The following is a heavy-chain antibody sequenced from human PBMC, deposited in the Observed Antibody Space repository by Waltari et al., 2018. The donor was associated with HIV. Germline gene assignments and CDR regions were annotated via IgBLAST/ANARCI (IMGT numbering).Heavy chain of an antibody. CDR2: GSGPTGHT. CDR1: GVSFNTPG. V-gene: IGHV3-48*01. D-gene: IGHD4-17*01. J-gene: IGHJ4*02. Sequence: EVELVGSGGGLVHPGGSLRLSCVGSGVSFNTPGITWVHQDPGKGLEGLSFGSGPTGHTFHADSVKGRFTISRDLAQNSVYLQMNNLRVEDTAVYYCVKSVDYFRFDVWDQGTLVTVSS. CDR3: VKSVDYFRFDV.